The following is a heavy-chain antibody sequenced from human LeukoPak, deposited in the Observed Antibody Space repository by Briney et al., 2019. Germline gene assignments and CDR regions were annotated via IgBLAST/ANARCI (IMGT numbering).Heavy chain of an antibody. Sequence: ASVKVSCKASGYTFTSYAMHWVRQAPGQRLEWMGWINAGNGNTKYSQKFQGRVTITRDTSASTAYMELSSLRSEDTAVYYCARGPTLRYYGYFDYWGQGTLVTVSS. CDR3: ARGPTLRYYGYFDY. D-gene: IGHD3-22*01. CDR1: GYTFTSYA. CDR2: INAGNGNT. J-gene: IGHJ4*02. V-gene: IGHV1-3*01.